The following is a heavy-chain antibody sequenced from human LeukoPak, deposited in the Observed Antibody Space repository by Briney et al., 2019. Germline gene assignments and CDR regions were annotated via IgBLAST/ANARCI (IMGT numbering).Heavy chain of an antibody. CDR1: GFTFSSYG. V-gene: IGHV3-30*18. D-gene: IGHD3-22*01. Sequence: GGSLRLSCAASGFTFSSYGMHWVRQAPGKELEWVAVISYDGSNKYYADSVKGRFTISRDNSKNTLYLQMNSLRAEDTAVYYCAKPTLSYYYDSSGNWFDPWGQGTQVTVSS. CDR2: ISYDGSNK. CDR3: AKPTLSYYYDSSGNWFDP. J-gene: IGHJ5*02.